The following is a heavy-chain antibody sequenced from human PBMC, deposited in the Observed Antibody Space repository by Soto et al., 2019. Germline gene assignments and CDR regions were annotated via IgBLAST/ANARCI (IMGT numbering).Heavy chain of an antibody. CDR1: GGTFSSYT. Sequence: QVQLVQSGAEVKKPGSSVKVSCKASGGTFSSYTISWVRQAPGQGLEWMGRIIPILGIANYAQKFQGRVTITADKSTGTAYMELSSLRSEDTAVYYCARELRGVIIYNWFAPWGQGTLVTVSS. CDR3: ARELRGVIIYNWFAP. V-gene: IGHV1-69*08. J-gene: IGHJ5*02. CDR2: IIPILGIA. D-gene: IGHD3-10*01.